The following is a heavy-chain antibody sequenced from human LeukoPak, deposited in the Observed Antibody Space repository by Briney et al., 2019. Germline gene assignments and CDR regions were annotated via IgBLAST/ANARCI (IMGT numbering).Heavy chain of an antibody. CDR2: MNSDGSTT. Sequence: PGGSLRLSCAASGFTFSSYWMHWVRQAPGKGLVWLSRMNSDGSTTNYADSVKGRFTISRDNARNTLYLHMNSLRVEDTAMYFCARDYDYFWGGYRYPFDYWGQGTLVTVSS. CDR1: GFTFSSYW. V-gene: IGHV3-74*01. CDR3: ARDYDYFWGGYRYPFDY. J-gene: IGHJ4*02. D-gene: IGHD3-16*02.